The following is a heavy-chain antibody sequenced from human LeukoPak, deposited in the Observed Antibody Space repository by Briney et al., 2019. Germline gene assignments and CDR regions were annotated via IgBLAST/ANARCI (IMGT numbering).Heavy chain of an antibody. CDR1: GFTFSNYG. J-gene: IGHJ5*02. CDR3: AKDYSKTSYYGSGTYYRPNWFDP. CDR2: IRYDGSNK. V-gene: IGHV3-30*02. D-gene: IGHD3-10*01. Sequence: GGSLRLSCAASGFTFSNYGMSWVRQAPGKGLEWVAFIRYDGSNKYYADSVKGRFTISRDNSKNTLYLQMNSLRAEDTAVYYCAKDYSKTSYYGSGTYYRPNWFDPWGQGTLVTVSS.